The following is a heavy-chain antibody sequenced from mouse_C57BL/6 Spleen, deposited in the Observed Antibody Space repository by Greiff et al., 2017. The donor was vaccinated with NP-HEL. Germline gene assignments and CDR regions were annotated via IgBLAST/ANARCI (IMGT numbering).Heavy chain of an antibody. Sequence: EVQGVESGGDLVKPGGSLKLSCAASGFTFSSYGMSWVRQTPDKRLEWVATISSGGSYTYYPDSVKGRFSISRDNAKNTLYLQMSSLKSEDAARYYCARRDRDFDYWGQGTTLTVSS. CDR3: ARRDRDFDY. CDR1: GFTFSSYG. J-gene: IGHJ2*01. CDR2: ISSGGSYT. V-gene: IGHV5-6*01.